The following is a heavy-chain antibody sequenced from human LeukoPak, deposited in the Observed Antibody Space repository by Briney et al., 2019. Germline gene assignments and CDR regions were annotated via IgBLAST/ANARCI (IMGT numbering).Heavy chain of an antibody. J-gene: IGHJ6*03. D-gene: IGHD2-15*01. CDR1: GFTFSDYN. CDR2: ISRSGSTK. CDR3: ARVLRYCSGGNCYSGGLGYMDV. V-gene: IGHV3-11*01. Sequence: GALRLSCAASGFTFSDYNMRGIRPAPGKGLEWVSSISRSGSTKYYEEFVRCRFTISRDNAKNSLFLQMNSLRAEDTAVYYCARVLRYCSGGNCYSGGLGYMDVWGKGTTVTISS.